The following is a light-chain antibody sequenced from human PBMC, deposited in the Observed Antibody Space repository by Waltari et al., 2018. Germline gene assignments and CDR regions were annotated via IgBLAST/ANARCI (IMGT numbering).Light chain of an antibody. Sequence: QSALTQPPSVSGSPGQSVPISCTGTNSDVGYFNRVTWYQKAPGTAPKLLIFEVTNRPSGVPDRFSGSKSGNTASLTISGLQADDETDYYCMSYTTSDTWVFGGG. CDR1: NSDVGYFNR. CDR3: MSYTTSDTWV. J-gene: IGLJ3*02. V-gene: IGLV2-18*02. CDR2: EVT.